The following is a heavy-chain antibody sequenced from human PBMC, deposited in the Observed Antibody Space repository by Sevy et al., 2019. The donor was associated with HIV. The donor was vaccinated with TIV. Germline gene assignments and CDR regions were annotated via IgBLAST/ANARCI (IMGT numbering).Heavy chain of an antibody. D-gene: IGHD6-6*01. V-gene: IGHV3-23*01. CDR3: AKDPLYSSSSNY. CDR2: ISGSGGST. J-gene: IGHJ4*02. CDR1: GFTFSSYA. Sequence: GSLRLSCAASGFTFSSYAMSWARQAPGKGLEWVSAISGSGGSTYYADSVKGRFTISRDNSKNTLYLQMNSLRAEDTAVYYCAKDPLYSSSSNYWGQGTLVTVSS.